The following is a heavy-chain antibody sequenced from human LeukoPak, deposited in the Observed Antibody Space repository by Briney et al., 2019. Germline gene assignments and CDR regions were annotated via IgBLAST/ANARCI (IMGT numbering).Heavy chain of an antibody. V-gene: IGHV3-7*01. Sequence: GGSLRLSCAASGFTFSSYWMSWVRQAPGKGLEWVANIKQDGSEKYYVDSVKGRFTISRDNANNSLYLQMNGLRAEDTAVYYCASLKNSGWGNAFHIWGQGTMVTVSS. CDR1: GFTFSSYW. D-gene: IGHD6-19*01. CDR3: ASLKNSGWGNAFHI. J-gene: IGHJ3*02. CDR2: IKQDGSEK.